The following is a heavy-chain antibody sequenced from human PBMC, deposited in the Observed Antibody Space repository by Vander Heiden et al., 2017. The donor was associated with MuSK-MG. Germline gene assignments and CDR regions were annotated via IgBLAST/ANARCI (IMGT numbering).Heavy chain of an antibody. CDR3: ARDRDYSAGGAHFDAFDI. J-gene: IGHJ3*02. Sequence: VQLVESVGGLFHPGGSLRLSCDAAGSMFSNYWITWVRRAPGKGLEWVANIKQSGGQESYADSVKGRFTISRDNAKNSLFLKMDSLRLEDTAVYYCARDRDYSAGGAHFDAFDIWGQGTMGTVSS. CDR2: IKQSGGQE. V-gene: IGHV3-7*01. CDR1: GSMFSNYW. D-gene: IGHD2-15*01.